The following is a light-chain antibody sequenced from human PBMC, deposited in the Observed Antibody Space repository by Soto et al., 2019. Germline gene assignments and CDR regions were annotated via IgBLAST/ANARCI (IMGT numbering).Light chain of an antibody. J-gene: IGKJ4*01. V-gene: IGKV3-11*01. CDR1: QSVRSY. Sequence: EIVLTQSPATLSLSPGERATLSCRASQSVRSYLAWYRQKPGQAPRLLIYDASNRATGIPARFSGSGSGTDFTLTISSLEPEDFAVYYCQQRSNWLLTFGGGTKVEIK. CDR2: DAS. CDR3: QQRSNWLLT.